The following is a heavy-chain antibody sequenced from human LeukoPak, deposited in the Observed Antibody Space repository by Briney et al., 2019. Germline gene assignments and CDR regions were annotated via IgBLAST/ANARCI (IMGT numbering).Heavy chain of an antibody. D-gene: IGHD3-9*01. CDR2: IYYSGST. V-gene: IGHV4-61*05. J-gene: IGHJ4*02. CDR1: GGSISSSYYY. CDR3: ARSRGPNILTGYFMPYYFDY. Sequence: SETLSLTCTVSGGSISSSYYYWGWIRQPPGKGLEWIGYIYYSGSTNYNPSLKSRVTISVDTSKNQLSLKLSSVTAADTAVYYCARSRGPNILTGYFMPYYFDYWGQGALVTVSS.